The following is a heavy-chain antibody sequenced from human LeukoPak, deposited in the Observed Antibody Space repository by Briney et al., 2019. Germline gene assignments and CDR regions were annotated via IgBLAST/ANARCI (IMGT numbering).Heavy chain of an antibody. D-gene: IGHD5-12*01. J-gene: IGHJ4*02. V-gene: IGHV4-34*01. CDR3: ARGYSGYDC. CDR2: INHSGST. Sequence: DTLSLTCAVYGGSFSGYYWSWICQPPGKGLEWIGEINHSGSTNYNPSLKSRVTISVDTSKNQFSLKLSSVTAADTAVYYCARGYSGYDCWGQGTLVTVSS. CDR1: GGSFSGYY.